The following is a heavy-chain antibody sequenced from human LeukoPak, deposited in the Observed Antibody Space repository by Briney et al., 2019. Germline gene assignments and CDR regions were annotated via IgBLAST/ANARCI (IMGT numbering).Heavy chain of an antibody. CDR2: IYYSGST. J-gene: IGHJ4*02. D-gene: IGHD5-12*01. Sequence: SETLSLTCTVSGGSISSSSYYWGWIRQPPGKGLEWIGSIYYSGSTYYNPSLKSRVTISVDTSKNQFSLKLSSVTAANTAVYYCARQYGYNTLDYWGQGTLVTVSS. CDR3: ARQYGYNTLDY. CDR1: GGSISSSSYY. V-gene: IGHV4-39*01.